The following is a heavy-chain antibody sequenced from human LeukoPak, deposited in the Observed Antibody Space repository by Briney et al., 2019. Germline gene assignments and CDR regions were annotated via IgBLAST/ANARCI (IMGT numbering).Heavy chain of an antibody. Sequence: SEALSLTCTVSGGSISSYYWTWIRQPPGKGLEWIGYIYYSGSTNYNPSLKSRVTISVDTSKNQFSLKLSSVTAADTAVYYCARAPSYTAANFDYWGQGTLVTVSS. V-gene: IGHV4-59*01. D-gene: IGHD2-2*02. CDR2: IYYSGST. J-gene: IGHJ4*02. CDR3: ARAPSYTAANFDY. CDR1: GGSISSYY.